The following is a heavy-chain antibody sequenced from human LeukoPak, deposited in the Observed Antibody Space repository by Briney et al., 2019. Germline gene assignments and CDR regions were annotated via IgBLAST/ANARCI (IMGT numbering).Heavy chain of an antibody. CDR3: GTSRWSGVVDS. Sequence: PGRSLRLSCAVSGFTFDDYAMHWVRQVPGKGLAWLSRIDRDGLKADYAESVRGRFTISRHNAKSTAYLQMNSLRAEDTAVYYCGTSRWSGVVDSWGQGTLVTVSS. J-gene: IGHJ5*01. D-gene: IGHD3-3*01. CDR2: IDRDGLKA. CDR1: GFTFDDYA. V-gene: IGHV3-74*01.